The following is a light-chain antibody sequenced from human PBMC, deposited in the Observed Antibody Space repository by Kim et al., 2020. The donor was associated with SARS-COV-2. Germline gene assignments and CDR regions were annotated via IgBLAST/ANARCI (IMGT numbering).Light chain of an antibody. CDR1: QSVSSY. V-gene: IGKV3-11*01. J-gene: IGKJ4*01. CDR3: QQRSNWLPLT. CDR2: DAS. Sequence: EIVLTQSPATLSLSPGERATLSCRASQSVSSYLAWYQQKPGQAPRLLIYDASNRATGIPARFSGSGSGTDFTLTISSLEPEDFAVYYCQQRSNWLPLTFGGGNKVDI.